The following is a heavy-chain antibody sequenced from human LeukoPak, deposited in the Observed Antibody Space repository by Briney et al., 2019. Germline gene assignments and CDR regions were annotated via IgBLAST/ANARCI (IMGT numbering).Heavy chain of an antibody. CDR2: ISYDGSNK. Sequence: PGRSLRLSCAASGFTFSSYGMHWVRQAPGKGLEWVAVISYDGSNKYYADSVKGRFTISRDNSKNTLYLQMNSLRAEDTAVYYCAKGKGLLPLEWFDPWGQGTLVTVSS. D-gene: IGHD1-26*01. J-gene: IGHJ5*02. CDR1: GFTFSSYG. CDR3: AKGKGLLPLEWFDP. V-gene: IGHV3-30*18.